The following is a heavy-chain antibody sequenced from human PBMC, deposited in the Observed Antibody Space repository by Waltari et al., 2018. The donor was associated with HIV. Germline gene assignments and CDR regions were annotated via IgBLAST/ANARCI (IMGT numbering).Heavy chain of an antibody. CDR3: ASRGMHYYDSSGYYS. V-gene: IGHV4-59*01. D-gene: IGHD3-22*01. J-gene: IGHJ4*02. CDR2: IYYSGST. CDR1: GGSITGYY. Sequence: QVLLQESGPGLVKPSETLSLTCTVSGGSITGYYWSWIRQPPGKGMEWIGYIYYSGSTNYNPSLKSRATISVDTSKNQVSLKLSSVTAADTAVYYCASRGMHYYDSSGYYSWGQGTLVTVSS.